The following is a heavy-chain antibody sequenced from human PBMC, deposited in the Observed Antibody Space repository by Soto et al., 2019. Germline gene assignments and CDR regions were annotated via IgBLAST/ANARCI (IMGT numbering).Heavy chain of an antibody. J-gene: IGHJ4*02. D-gene: IGHD3-10*01. CDR1: GDSISSYY. CDR2: IYYSGST. CDR3: ARAPRGNYGCPSYFNY. V-gene: IGHV4-59*01. Sequence: PSETLSLTCTVSGDSISSYYWSWIRHPPGKGLEWIGYIYYSGSTNYNPSLKSRVTISVDTSKNQFSLKLSSVTAADTAVCYCARAPRGNYGCPSYFNYWGQGTLVTVSS.